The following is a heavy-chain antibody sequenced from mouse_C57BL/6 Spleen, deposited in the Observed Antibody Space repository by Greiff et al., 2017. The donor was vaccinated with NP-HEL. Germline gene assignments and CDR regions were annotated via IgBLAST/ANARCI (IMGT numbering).Heavy chain of an antibody. V-gene: IGHV14-2*01. J-gene: IGHJ2*01. Sequence: VQLQQSGAELVKPGASVKLSCTASGFNIKDYYMHWVKQRTEQGLEWIGRIDPEDGEPKYAPKFQGKATITADTSSNTAYLQLSSLTSEDTAVYYCARDDYYGSSYDYWGQGTTLTVSS. CDR3: ARDDYYGSSYDY. CDR1: GFNIKDYY. D-gene: IGHD1-1*01. CDR2: IDPEDGEP.